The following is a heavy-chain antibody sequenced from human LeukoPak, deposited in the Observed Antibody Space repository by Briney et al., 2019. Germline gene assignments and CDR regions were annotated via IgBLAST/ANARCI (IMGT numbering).Heavy chain of an antibody. J-gene: IGHJ4*02. CDR2: VSYDGSNK. CDR3: AKAPRDGYNYGIDY. D-gene: IGHD5-24*01. V-gene: IGHV3-30*18. Sequence: GRSLRLSCAASGFTFSSYGMHWVRQAPGKGLEWVAVVSYDGSNKYYADSVKGRFTISRDNSKNTPYLQMNSLRAEDTAVYYCAKAPRDGYNYGIDYWGQGTLVTVSS. CDR1: GFTFSSYG.